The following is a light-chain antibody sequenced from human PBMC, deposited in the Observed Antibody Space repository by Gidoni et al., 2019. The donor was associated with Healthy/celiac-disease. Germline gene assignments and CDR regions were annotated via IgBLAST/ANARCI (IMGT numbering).Light chain of an antibody. Sequence: DIQLTQSPSFLSASVGDRVTITCRASPCISSYLAWYQQKPGKAPKLLIYAASTLQSVVPSRFSGSGSGTEFTLTISSLQPEDFATYYCQQLNSYPPYTFGQGTKLEIK. J-gene: IGKJ2*01. CDR2: AAS. V-gene: IGKV1-9*01. CDR1: PCISSY. CDR3: QQLNSYPPYT.